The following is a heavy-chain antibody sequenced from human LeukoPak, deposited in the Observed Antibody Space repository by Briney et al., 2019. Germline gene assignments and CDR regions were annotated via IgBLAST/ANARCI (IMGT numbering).Heavy chain of an antibody. Sequence: GASVKVSCKAAGYTFTSYYMHWVRQAPGQGLEGRGIINPSGGSTSYAQKFQGRVPMSRDTSTSTVYMELSSLRSEHTGVYYCARTLDPSDSSGYYYWGQGTLVTVSS. J-gene: IGHJ4*02. CDR2: INPSGGST. V-gene: IGHV1-46*01. D-gene: IGHD3-22*01. CDR1: GYTFTSYY. CDR3: ARTLDPSDSSGYYY.